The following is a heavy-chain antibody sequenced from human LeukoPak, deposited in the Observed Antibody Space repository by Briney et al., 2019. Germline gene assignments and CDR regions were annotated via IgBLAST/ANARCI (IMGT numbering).Heavy chain of an antibody. CDR3: ARVNYATGYFDY. J-gene: IGHJ4*02. D-gene: IGHD3-16*01. Sequence: SETLSLTCAVYGGSFSGYYWSWIRQPPGKGLEWIGEINHSGSTNYNPSLKSRVTISADTSKNQFSLKLSSVTAADTAVYYCARVNYATGYFDYWGQGTLVTVSS. V-gene: IGHV4-34*01. CDR1: GGSFSGYY. CDR2: INHSGST.